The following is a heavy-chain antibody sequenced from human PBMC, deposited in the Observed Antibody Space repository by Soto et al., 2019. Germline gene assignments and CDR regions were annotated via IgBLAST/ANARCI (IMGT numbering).Heavy chain of an antibody. Sequence: ASVKVSCKASGGTFSSYAISWVRQAPGQGLEWMGGIIPIFGTTNYAQKFQGRVTITADESTSTAYMKLSSLRSEDTAVYYCARPRKNYLDYYYGMDVWGQGTTVTVSS. D-gene: IGHD1-7*01. CDR1: GGTFSSYA. V-gene: IGHV1-69*13. CDR2: IIPIFGTT. J-gene: IGHJ6*02. CDR3: ARPRKNYLDYYYGMDV.